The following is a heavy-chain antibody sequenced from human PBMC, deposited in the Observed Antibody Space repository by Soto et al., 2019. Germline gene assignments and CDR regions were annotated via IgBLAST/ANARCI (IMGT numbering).Heavy chain of an antibody. D-gene: IGHD3-10*01. CDR2: IYYSGNT. V-gene: IGHV4-39*01. CDR3: ARPLYFFGSGSYPWFDP. Sequence: SETLSLTCTVSGGSISGSSYYWGWIRQPPGKGLEWIGTIYYSGNTYYNPSLRSRVTISVDTSKNQFSLRLSSVTAADTAVYYCARPLYFFGSGSYPWFDPWGQGTLVTVS. CDR1: GGSISGSSYY. J-gene: IGHJ5*02.